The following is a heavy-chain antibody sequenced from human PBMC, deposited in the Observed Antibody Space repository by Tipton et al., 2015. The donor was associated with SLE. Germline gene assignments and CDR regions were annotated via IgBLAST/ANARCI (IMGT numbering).Heavy chain of an antibody. CDR1: GFTFSSYA. Sequence: SLRLSCAASGFTFSSYAMHWVRQAPGRGLEWVTVTSFDGTNKYYADSVKGRFTISRDNSKNTLYLQMNSLRAEDTAMYYCARATEYIYYHDAFDIWGQGTMVTVSS. CDR3: ARATEYIYYHDAFDI. CDR2: TSFDGTNK. D-gene: IGHD5-18*01. J-gene: IGHJ3*02. V-gene: IGHV3-30*04.